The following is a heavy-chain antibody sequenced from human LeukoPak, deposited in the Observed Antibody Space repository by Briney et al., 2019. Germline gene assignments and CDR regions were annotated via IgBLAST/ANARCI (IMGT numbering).Heavy chain of an antibody. CDR1: GGSISSSSYY. J-gene: IGHJ5*02. D-gene: IGHD2-2*01. Sequence: KPSETLSLTCTVSGGSISSSSYYWGWIRRPPGKGLEWIGSIYYSGNTYYNPSLKSRVTISVDTSKNQLSLKLSSVTAADTAVYYCARSKAHLSTSWYGTWFDPWGQGTLVTVSS. CDR3: ARSKAHLSTSWYGTWFDP. CDR2: IYYSGNT. V-gene: IGHV4-39*07.